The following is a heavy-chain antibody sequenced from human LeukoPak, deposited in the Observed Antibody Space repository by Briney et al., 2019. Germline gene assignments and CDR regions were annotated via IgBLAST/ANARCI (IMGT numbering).Heavy chain of an antibody. Sequence: KPSETLSLTCTVSGGSISSGSYYWSWIRQPAGKGLEWIGSIYHSGSTYYNPSLKSRVTISVDTSKNQFSLKLSSVTAADTAVYYCASYSSSSLRYDFDYWGQGTLVTVSS. CDR1: GGSISSGSYY. CDR2: IYHSGST. D-gene: IGHD6-6*01. CDR3: ASYSSSSLRYDFDY. V-gene: IGHV4-39*07. J-gene: IGHJ4*02.